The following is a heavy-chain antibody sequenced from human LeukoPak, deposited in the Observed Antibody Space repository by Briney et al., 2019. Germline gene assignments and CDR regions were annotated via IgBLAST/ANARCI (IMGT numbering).Heavy chain of an antibody. Sequence: GGSLRLSCAASGFTFSSYAMGWFRQAPGKGLEWVSAISGSGGSTYYADSVKGRFTISRDNSKNTLYLQMNSLRVEDTAVYYCARPHYDFWSGYYPIDYWGQGTLVTVSS. J-gene: IGHJ4*02. V-gene: IGHV3-23*01. CDR1: GFTFSSYA. CDR3: ARPHYDFWSGYYPIDY. D-gene: IGHD3-3*01. CDR2: ISGSGGST.